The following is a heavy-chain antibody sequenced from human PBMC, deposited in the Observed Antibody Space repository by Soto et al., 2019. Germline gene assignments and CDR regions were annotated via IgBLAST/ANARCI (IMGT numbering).Heavy chain of an antibody. CDR1: GFTFSSYW. J-gene: IGHJ4*02. V-gene: IGHV3-74*01. CDR2: INSDGSST. Sequence: PGGSLRLSCAASGFTFSSYWMHWVRQAPGKGLVWVSRINSDGSSTSYADSVKGRFTISRDNAKNTLYLQMNSLRAEDTAVYYCARGPNYDFWSGYSDYWGQGTLVTVSS. CDR3: ARGPNYDFWSGYSDY. D-gene: IGHD3-3*01.